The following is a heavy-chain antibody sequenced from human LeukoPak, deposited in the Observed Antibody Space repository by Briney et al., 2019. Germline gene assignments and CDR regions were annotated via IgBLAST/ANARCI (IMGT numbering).Heavy chain of an antibody. V-gene: IGHV3-21*01. CDR2: ISSSSSYI. CDR3: ATVNCGGDCYSPSYFDY. CDR1: GFTFSSYS. J-gene: IGHJ4*02. D-gene: IGHD2-21*02. Sequence: GGSLRLSCAASGFTFSSYSMSWVRQAPGRGLEWVSSISSSSSYIYYANSVKGRFTISRDNAKNSLYLQMNSLRAEDTAVYYCATVNCGGDCYSPSYFDYWGQGAVVTVSS.